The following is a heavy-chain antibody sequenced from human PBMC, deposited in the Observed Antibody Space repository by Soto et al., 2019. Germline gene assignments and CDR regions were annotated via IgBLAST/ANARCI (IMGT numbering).Heavy chain of an antibody. D-gene: IGHD6-19*01. Sequence: QVQLQESGPGLVKPSETLSLTCSVSGDSISSYYWSWIRQSAGKGLEWIGPTYITGDTNYNPSLKSRVTMSLNTSKNQLSLKVKSVTAADTAVYYCARNYTKKVDGPTPFYFDYWGQGTPVTVSS. V-gene: IGHV4-4*07. CDR3: ARNYTKKVDGPTPFYFDY. CDR2: TYITGDT. CDR1: GDSISSYY. J-gene: IGHJ4*02.